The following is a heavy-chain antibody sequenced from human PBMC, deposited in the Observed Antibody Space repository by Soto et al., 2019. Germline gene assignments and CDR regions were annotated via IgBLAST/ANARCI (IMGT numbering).Heavy chain of an antibody. D-gene: IGHD3-3*01. CDR3: ARSRFLEWLLPYYYGMDV. CDR1: GGSISSYY. J-gene: IGHJ6*02. V-gene: IGHV4-59*01. CDR2: IYYSGST. Sequence: SETLSLTCTVSGGSISSYYWSWIRQPPGKGLEWIGYIYYSGSTNYNPSLKSRVTISVDTSKNQFSLKLSSVTAADTAVYYCARSRFLEWLLPYYYGMDVWGQGTTVTVSS.